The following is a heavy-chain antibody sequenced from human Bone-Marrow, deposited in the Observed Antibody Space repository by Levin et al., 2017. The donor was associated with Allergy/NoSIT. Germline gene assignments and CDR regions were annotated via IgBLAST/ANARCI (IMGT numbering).Heavy chain of an antibody. D-gene: IGHD1-26*01. J-gene: IGHJ4*01. CDR1: GYSFTDFY. CDR3: ARRLVGATFDF. Sequence: ASVKVSCKASGYSFTDFYIHWVRQAPGLGLEWMGLINPLNGGIKYAPKFQGRVTMTRDTPMTTAYMELTNLRSDDTAVYYCARRLVGATFDFWGQGTLVTVSS. CDR2: INPLNGGI. V-gene: IGHV1-2*02.